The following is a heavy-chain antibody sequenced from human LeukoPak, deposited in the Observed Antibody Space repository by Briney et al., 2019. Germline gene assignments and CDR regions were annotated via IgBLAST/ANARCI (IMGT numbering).Heavy chain of an antibody. V-gene: IGHV3-30*18. J-gene: IGHJ3*02. CDR3: AKSPAVDAAFDI. CDR1: GFTFSSYG. CDR2: ISYDGSNK. Sequence: PGGSLRLSCAASGFTFSSYGMHWVRQAPGKGLEWMAFISYDGSNKYYADSVKGRFTISRDNSKNTLYLQMNSLTAEDTAVYYCAKSPAVDAAFDIWGQGTMVTVSS. D-gene: IGHD4-23*01.